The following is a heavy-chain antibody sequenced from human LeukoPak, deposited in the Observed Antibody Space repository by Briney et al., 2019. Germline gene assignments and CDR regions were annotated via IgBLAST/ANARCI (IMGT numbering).Heavy chain of an antibody. V-gene: IGHV1-8*01. CDR2: MNPNSGNT. D-gene: IGHD3-22*01. CDR1: VYIFTSYH. Sequence: GASVKVSCKASVYIFTSYHINWVPQATGQGLEWMGWMNPNSGNTGYAQKFQGRVTMTRSTSISTAYMELSSLRSDDTPAYYCARVESIGYYRFDCWGQGTLVTVSS. J-gene: IGHJ4*02. CDR3: ARVESIGYYRFDC.